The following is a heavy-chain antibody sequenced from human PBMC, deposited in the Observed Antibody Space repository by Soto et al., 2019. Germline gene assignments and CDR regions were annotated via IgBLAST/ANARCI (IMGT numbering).Heavy chain of an antibody. CDR3: ARGRLFLTTSGLVITYFDN. J-gene: IGHJ4*02. D-gene: IGHD3-3*01. CDR2: ITHGGST. Sequence: QVQLQQWGAGLLKPSETLSLTCAVYGGSLNGYYWSWIRQSPGKGLEWIGEITHGGSTTYSPSLKSRVTIPLDTSKNQVSLNMTSVTAADTAVYYCARGRLFLTTSGLVITYFDNWGQGSLVTVSS. CDR1: GGSLNGYY. V-gene: IGHV4-34*02.